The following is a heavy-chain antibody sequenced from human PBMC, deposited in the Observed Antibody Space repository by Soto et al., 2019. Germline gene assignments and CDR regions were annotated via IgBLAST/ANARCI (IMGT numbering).Heavy chain of an antibody. CDR3: ARGATSHYYFYALDV. J-gene: IGHJ6*02. CDR1: GYTFTDYY. D-gene: IGHD1-26*01. CDR2: IKPSTGGA. Sequence: QAHLVQSGAEVKKPGASVKVSCRAFGYTFTDYYLHWVRQAPGQGLDWMGWIKPSTGGASYAEKFQAGVIMTSDTSMNKVYMEISTLTSDDTALYFCARGATSHYYFYALDVWGLWTPVTVSS. V-gene: IGHV1-2*02.